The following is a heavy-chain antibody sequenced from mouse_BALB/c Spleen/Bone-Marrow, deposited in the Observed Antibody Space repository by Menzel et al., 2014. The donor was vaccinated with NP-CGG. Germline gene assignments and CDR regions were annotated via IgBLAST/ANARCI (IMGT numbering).Heavy chain of an antibody. CDR3: ARSGGNYVSFAY. J-gene: IGHJ3*01. CDR1: GYTLTSYW. CDR2: IDPSDSET. D-gene: IGHD2-1*01. Sequence: VQLQQSGAELVKPGAPVKLSCKASGYTLTSYWMNWVKQRPGRGLEWIGRIDPSDSETHYNQKFKDKATLTVDKSSSTAYIQLSSLTSEDSAVYYCARSGGNYVSFAYWGQGTLVTVSA. V-gene: IGHV1-69*02.